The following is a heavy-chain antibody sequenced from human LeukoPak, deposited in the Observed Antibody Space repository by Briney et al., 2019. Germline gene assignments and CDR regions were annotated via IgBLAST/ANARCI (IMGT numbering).Heavy chain of an antibody. V-gene: IGHV4-31*03. J-gene: IGHJ2*01. D-gene: IGHD3-10*01. Sequence: PSETLSLTCTVSGGSLSSGGYYWSWLRQHPGRGLEWLGYIYYSGSTYYNPSLKSRVTISVDTSKNQFSLKLSSVTAADTAVYYCARDRLGFDWYFDLWGRGTLVTVSS. CDR2: IYYSGST. CDR1: GGSLSSGGYY. CDR3: ARDRLGFDWYFDL.